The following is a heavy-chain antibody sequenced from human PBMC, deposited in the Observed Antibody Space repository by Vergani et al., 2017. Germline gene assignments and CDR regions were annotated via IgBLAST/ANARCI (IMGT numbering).Heavy chain of an antibody. D-gene: IGHD3-3*01. Sequence: QVQLVQSGAEVKKPGASVKVSCKASGYTFTSYDINWVRQATGQGLEWMGWMNPNSGNTGYAQKFQGRVTMTRNTSISTAYMELSILRSEDTAVYYCARGRYYDFWSGFNTETDYMDVWGKGTTVTVSS. V-gene: IGHV1-8*01. CDR3: ARGRYYDFWSGFNTETDYMDV. J-gene: IGHJ6*03. CDR1: GYTFTSYD. CDR2: MNPNSGNT.